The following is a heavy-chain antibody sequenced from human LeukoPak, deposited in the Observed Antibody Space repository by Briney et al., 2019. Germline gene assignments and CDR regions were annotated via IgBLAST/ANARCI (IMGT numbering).Heavy chain of an antibody. J-gene: IGHJ4*02. CDR2: ISSSSSTM. V-gene: IGHV3-48*01. Sequence: PGGSLRLSCAASGFTFSSYSMNWVRQAPGKGLEWVSYISSSSSTMYYADSVKGRFTISRDNAKNSLYLQMNSLRAEDTAVYYCAKDSPTRRAYIDFYFDYWGQGTLVTVSS. D-gene: IGHD3-9*01. CDR1: GFTFSSYS. CDR3: AKDSPTRRAYIDFYFDY.